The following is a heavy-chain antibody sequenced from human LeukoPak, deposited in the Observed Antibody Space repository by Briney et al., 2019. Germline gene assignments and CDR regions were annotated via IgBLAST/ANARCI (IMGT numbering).Heavy chain of an antibody. V-gene: IGHV1-2*02. CDR2: INPNSGGT. J-gene: IGHJ4*02. CDR1: GYTFTDCC. CDR3: AGLPRYNWNEPLDY. D-gene: IGHD1-20*01. Sequence: GASVKVSCKASGYTFTDCCIHWVRQAPGQGLEWMGWINPNSGGTKYAQKFQGRVTMTRDTSINTAYMELSRLTYDDTAVYYCAGLPRYNWNEPLDYWGQGTLVTVSS.